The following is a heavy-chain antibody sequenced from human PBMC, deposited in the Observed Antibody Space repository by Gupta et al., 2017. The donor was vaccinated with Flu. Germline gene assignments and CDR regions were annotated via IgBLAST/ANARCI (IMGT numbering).Heavy chain of an antibody. D-gene: IGHD2-15*01. J-gene: IGHJ6*02. Sequence: QLQLQESGPGLVKPSETLSLTCTVSGGSISSSSYYLGWIRQPPWKGLEWIGSIYYSGSTYYNPSLKIRVTISVDTSKNQFSLKLSSVTAADTAVYYCASPNCSGGSCYSYYYYYGMDVWGQGTTVTVSS. V-gene: IGHV4-39*01. CDR1: GGSISSSSYY. CDR2: IYYSGST. CDR3: ASPNCSGGSCYSYYYYYGMDV.